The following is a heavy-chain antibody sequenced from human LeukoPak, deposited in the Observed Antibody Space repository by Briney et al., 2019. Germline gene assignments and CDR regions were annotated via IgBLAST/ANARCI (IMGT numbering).Heavy chain of an antibody. D-gene: IGHD2-21*02. CDR1: GYTFTGYY. CDR3: ARPLLLAGAFDL. J-gene: IGHJ3*01. Sequence: ASVKVSCKASGYTFTGYYIHWVRQAPGQGLEWVGYINPNTGGTKYARKFQDRITMTRDTSITTVYVELSGLKSDDTAIYYCARPLLLAGAFDLWGQGTLVAVSS. V-gene: IGHV1-2*02. CDR2: INPNTGGT.